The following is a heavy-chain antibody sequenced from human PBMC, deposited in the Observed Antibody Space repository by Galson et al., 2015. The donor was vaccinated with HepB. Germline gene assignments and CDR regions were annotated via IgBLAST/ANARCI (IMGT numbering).Heavy chain of an antibody. CDR3: ARAACGGDCYGDYMDV. Sequence: SLRLSCAAAGFTFSDYYMSWIRQAPGKGLEWVSYISSSGGSRYADSVKGRFTISRDNARDSLYLQMRSLKAADTAVYYCARAACGGDCYGDYMDVWGNGTSVTVSS. CDR1: GFTFSDYY. D-gene: IGHD2-21*01. J-gene: IGHJ6*03. CDR2: ISSSGGSR. V-gene: IGHV3-11*01.